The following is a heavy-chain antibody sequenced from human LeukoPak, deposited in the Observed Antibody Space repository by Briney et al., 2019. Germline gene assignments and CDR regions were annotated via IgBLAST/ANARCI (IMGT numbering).Heavy chain of an antibody. D-gene: IGHD1-14*01. Sequence: ASVKVSCKASGYTFSGYYMHWVRQAPGQGLEWMGWINPKSGGTNYAQKFQGRVTMTRDTSISTVYMELSRLRSDDAAVYNCARAPGLTAILNWFDPWGQGTLVTVSS. V-gene: IGHV1-2*02. CDR1: GYTFSGYY. CDR2: INPKSGGT. J-gene: IGHJ5*02. CDR3: ARAPGLTAILNWFDP.